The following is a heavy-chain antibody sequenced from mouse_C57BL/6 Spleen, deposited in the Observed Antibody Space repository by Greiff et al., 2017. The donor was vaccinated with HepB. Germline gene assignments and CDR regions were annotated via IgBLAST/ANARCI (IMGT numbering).Heavy chain of an antibody. J-gene: IGHJ3*01. CDR2: INPNNGGT. Sequence: VQLQQSGPELVKPGASVKMSCKASGYTFTDYNMHWVKQSHGKSLEWIGYINPNNGGTSYNQKFKGKATLTVNKSSSAAYMELRSLTSEDSAVYYCARGNDGYLAWFAYWGQGTLVTVSA. D-gene: IGHD2-3*01. CDR3: ARGNDGYLAWFAY. V-gene: IGHV1-22*01. CDR1: GYTFTDYN.